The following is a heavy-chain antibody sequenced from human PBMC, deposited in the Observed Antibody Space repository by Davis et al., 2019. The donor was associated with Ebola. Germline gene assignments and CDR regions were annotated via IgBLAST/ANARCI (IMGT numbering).Heavy chain of an antibody. V-gene: IGHV6-1*01. Sequence: HSQTLSLTCAISGDSVPTAGWNWIRQSPSRGLEWLGRTYYTSKWYNDYAASVKSRITINPDTSKNQFTLQLTSVTPEDTALYYCAQGWLRGGMDVWGEGTTVTV. CDR1: GDSVPTAG. CDR3: AQGWLRGGMDV. CDR2: TYYTSKWYN. D-gene: IGHD5-18*01. J-gene: IGHJ6*02.